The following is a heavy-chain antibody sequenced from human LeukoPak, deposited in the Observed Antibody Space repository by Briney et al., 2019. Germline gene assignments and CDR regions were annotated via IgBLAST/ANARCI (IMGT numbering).Heavy chain of an antibody. J-gene: IGHJ4*02. CDR3: ARGQSTYY. D-gene: IGHD3-16*01. V-gene: IGHV1-18*01. Sequence: ASVTISCKASGYTFNNFVISWVRQAPGQGLEWVGWISPHTYTTKYAQKVQGRLTMTTDASTTTVYMELRSLRFDDTAVYFCARGQSTYYWGQGTPVTVSS. CDR1: GYTFNNFV. CDR2: ISPHTYTT.